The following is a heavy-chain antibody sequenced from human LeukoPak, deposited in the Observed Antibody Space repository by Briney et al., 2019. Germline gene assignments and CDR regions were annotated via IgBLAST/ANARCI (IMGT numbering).Heavy chain of an antibody. Sequence: GGSLRLSCAASGFTLRNYWMSWVRQAPGKGLEWVSGINWNGGSTGYADSVKGRFTISRDSAKNSLYLQMNSLRAEDTALYYCARALSYYYYMDVWGKGTTVTVSS. CDR3: ARALSYYYYMDV. CDR1: GFTLRNYW. CDR2: INWNGGST. J-gene: IGHJ6*03. V-gene: IGHV3-20*04.